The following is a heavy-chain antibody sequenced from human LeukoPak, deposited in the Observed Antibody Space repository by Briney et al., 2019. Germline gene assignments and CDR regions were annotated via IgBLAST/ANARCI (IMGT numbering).Heavy chain of an antibody. V-gene: IGHV4-34*01. D-gene: IGHD3-22*01. CDR1: GGSFSGYY. Sequence: SETLSLTCAVYGGSFSGYYWSWIRQPPGKGLEWIGEINHSGSTNYNPSLKSRVTISVDTSKNQFSLKLSSVTAADTAVYYCARHLHSTYYYDSSGYFSFDYWGQGTLVTVSS. CDR2: INHSGST. J-gene: IGHJ4*02. CDR3: ARHLHSTYYYDSSGYFSFDY.